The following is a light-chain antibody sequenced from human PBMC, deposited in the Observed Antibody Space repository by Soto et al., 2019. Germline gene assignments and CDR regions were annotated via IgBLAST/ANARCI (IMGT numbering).Light chain of an antibody. J-gene: IGKJ5*01. CDR3: QQLLSYPIT. V-gene: IGKV1-5*01. CDR1: QSISTW. Sequence: DIQMTQSPSTLSASVGDSVTVTCRASQSISTWLAWYQQKPGRAPKLLIYDSSSLESGVPSRFSGSGSGTDFTLTISGLQPDDFATYYCQQLLSYPITFGQGTRLEIK. CDR2: DSS.